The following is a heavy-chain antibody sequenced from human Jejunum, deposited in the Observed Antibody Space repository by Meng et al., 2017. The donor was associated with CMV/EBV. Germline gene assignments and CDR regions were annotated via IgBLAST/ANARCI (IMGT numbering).Heavy chain of an antibody. CDR3: ARDNHPGNYFYYYGIDF. D-gene: IGHD1-14*01. CDR1: FSREW. Sequence: FSREWMTWGRQAPGKGLEWVANIDQDVSSQVYVDSVKGRFTVSRDNGNNSLYLQMSGLRAEDTAVYYCARDNHPGNYFYYYGIDFWGQGTKVTVSS. V-gene: IGHV3-7*01. CDR2: IDQDVSSQ. J-gene: IGHJ6*02.